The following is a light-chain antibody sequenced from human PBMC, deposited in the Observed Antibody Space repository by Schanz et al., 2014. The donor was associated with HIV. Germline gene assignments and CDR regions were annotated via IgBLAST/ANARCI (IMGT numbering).Light chain of an antibody. CDR2: EVS. V-gene: IGLV2-8*01. J-gene: IGLJ2*01. CDR1: SSDVGGYNS. Sequence: QSVLTQPPSASGSRGQSVTISCTGTSSDVGGYNSVSWYQQHPGKVPKLMIYEVSKRPSGVPDRFSGSKSDNTASLTISGLQAEDEADYYCCSYAGSNNLVFGGGTKLTVL. CDR3: CSYAGSNNLV.